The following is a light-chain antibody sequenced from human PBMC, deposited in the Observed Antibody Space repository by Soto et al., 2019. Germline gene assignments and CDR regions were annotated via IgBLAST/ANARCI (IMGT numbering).Light chain of an antibody. CDR1: QSVNRNS. V-gene: IGKV3-20*01. CDR2: GPS. CDR3: QQYGSSPPT. Sequence: EIVLTQSPSTLSLSPGERATLSCRASQSVNRNSLAWYQQVPGQSPSLLIYGPSSRPTGIPDRFSASGSGTDFTLTITRLEPEDFVVYYCQQYGSSPPTFGPGTKVDVK. J-gene: IGKJ3*01.